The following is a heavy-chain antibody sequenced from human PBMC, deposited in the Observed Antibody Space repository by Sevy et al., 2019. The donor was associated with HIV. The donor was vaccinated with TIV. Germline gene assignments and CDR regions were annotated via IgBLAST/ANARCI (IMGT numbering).Heavy chain of an antibody. CDR2: IYYSGST. CDR1: GGSISSSSYY. D-gene: IGHD6-6*01. V-gene: IGHV4-39*01. J-gene: IGHJ5*02. Sequence: SETLSLTCTVSGGSISSSSYYWGWIRQPPGKGLEWIGSIYYSGSTYYNPSLKSRVTISVDTSKNQFSLKLSSVTAADTAVYYCARHIITGNSRPSYNWFDPWGQGTLVTVSS. CDR3: ARHIITGNSRPSYNWFDP.